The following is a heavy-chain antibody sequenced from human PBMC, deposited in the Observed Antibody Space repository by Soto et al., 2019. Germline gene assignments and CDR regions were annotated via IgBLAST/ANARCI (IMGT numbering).Heavy chain of an antibody. CDR1: GFTFSSYS. J-gene: IGHJ6*02. V-gene: IGHV3-21*01. CDR2: ISSSSSYI. CDR3: PRDGGAVATLRPMDV. D-gene: IGHD6-19*01. Sequence: GGSMRLSCAASGFTFSSYSMNWVRQAPGKGLEWVSSISSSSSYIYYADSVKGRFTISRDNAKNSLYLQMNSLRAEDTAVYYCPRDGGAVATLRPMDVWYQGTTVTVCS.